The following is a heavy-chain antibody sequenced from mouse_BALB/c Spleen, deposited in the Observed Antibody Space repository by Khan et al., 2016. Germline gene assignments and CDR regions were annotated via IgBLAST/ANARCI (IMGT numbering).Heavy chain of an antibody. J-gene: IGHJ4*01. CDR3: ASSTQSFYAMDY. V-gene: IGHV1S135*01. Sequence: EVQLQESGPELMKPGASVKISCKASGYSFTSYYMHWVKQSHGKSLEWIGYIDPFNGGTSYNQKFKGKATLTVDKSSSTAYMHLSSLTSEYSAVYYCASSTQSFYAMDYWGQGTSVTVSS. CDR1: GYSFTSYY. D-gene: IGHD1-1*01. CDR2: IDPFNGGT.